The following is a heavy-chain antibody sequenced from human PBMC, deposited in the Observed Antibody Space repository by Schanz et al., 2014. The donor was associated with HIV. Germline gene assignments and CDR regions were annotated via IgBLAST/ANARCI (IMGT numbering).Heavy chain of an antibody. CDR2: ISWNSGSI. CDR3: ARDREYYYGSGSRDYYYYGMDV. D-gene: IGHD3-10*01. V-gene: IGHV3-9*01. Sequence: EVQLVESGGGLVQPGGSLRLSCAASGFTFDDYAMHWVRQAPGKGLEWVSGISWNSGSIGYADSVKGRFTISRDNAKNSLYLQMNSLRAEDTAVYYCARDREYYYGSGSRDYYYYGMDVWGQGTTVTVSS. J-gene: IGHJ6*02. CDR1: GFTFDDYA.